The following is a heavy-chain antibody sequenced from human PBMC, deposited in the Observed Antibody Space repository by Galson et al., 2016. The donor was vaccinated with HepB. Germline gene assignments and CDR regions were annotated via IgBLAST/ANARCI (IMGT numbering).Heavy chain of an antibody. V-gene: IGHV3-23*01. CDR3: AKSGPGGWYRDYYGLNV. CDR2: ITGSGSRT. CDR1: GFIFSNYA. J-gene: IGHJ6*02. Sequence: SLRLSCAASGFIFSNYALTWVRQTPGKGLEWVSSITGSGSRTYYAVSVEGRYTISRDNSKNTVYLQMNSLGAEDTAVYYCAKSGPGGWYRDYYGLNVWGQGTTVAV. D-gene: IGHD1-1*01.